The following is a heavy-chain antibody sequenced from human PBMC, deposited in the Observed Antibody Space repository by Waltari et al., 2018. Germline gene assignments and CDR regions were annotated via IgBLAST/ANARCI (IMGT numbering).Heavy chain of an antibody. D-gene: IGHD2-15*01. CDR2: IRGSGGST. V-gene: IGHV3-23*04. CDR1: GFTFSSYA. J-gene: IGHJ4*02. Sequence: EVQLVESGGGLVQPGGSLRLSCAASGFTFSSYAMSWVRQAPGKGLELVSAIRGSGGSTDYADSVKGRFTISRDNSKNTLYLQMNSLRAEETAVYYCAKSPPGLLYYFDYWGQGTLVTVSS. CDR3: AKSPPGLLYYFDY.